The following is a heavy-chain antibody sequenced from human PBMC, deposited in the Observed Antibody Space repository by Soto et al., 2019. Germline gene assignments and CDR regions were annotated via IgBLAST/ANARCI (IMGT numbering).Heavy chain of an antibody. V-gene: IGHV2-5*02. CDR2: IYWDDDK. J-gene: IGHJ3*02. CDR1: GFSLSTSGVG. D-gene: IGHD3-3*01. Sequence: QITLKESGPTLVKPTQTLTLTCTFSGFSLSTSGVGVGWIRQPPGKALEWLALIYWDDDKRYSPSLKSRLTITKDTYKNQVVLTMTNMDPVDTAPYYCARTVFGVHNDAFDIWGQGTMVTVSS. CDR3: ARTVFGVHNDAFDI.